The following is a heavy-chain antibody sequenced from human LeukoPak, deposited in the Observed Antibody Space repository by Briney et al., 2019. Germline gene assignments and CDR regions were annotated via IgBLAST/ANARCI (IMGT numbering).Heavy chain of an antibody. D-gene: IGHD3-10*01. Sequence: SETLSLTCTVSRGSISSYFWSWIRQPPGKGLEWIGYIHYSGSTNYNPSLKSRVTISVDTSKNQFSLKLSSVTAADTAVYYCARVFPSAMVRGVDVGWFDPWGQGTLVTVSS. CDR1: RGSISSYF. J-gene: IGHJ5*02. V-gene: IGHV4-59*01. CDR3: ARVFPSAMVRGVDVGWFDP. CDR2: IHYSGST.